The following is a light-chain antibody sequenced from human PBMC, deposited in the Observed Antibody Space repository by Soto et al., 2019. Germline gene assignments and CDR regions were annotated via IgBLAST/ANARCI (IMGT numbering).Light chain of an antibody. Sequence: EIVLTQSPATLSLSPGERATLSCGDSLSISTSYLAWYQQKSGLAPRLLIYDASSRATGIPDRFNGSGSGTDFCHTISSLEPEHFAVYYRLQYGSSPYTFGPGTKPEIK. V-gene: IGKV3D-20*01. J-gene: IGKJ2*01. CDR1: LSISTSY. CDR2: DAS. CDR3: LQYGSSPYT.